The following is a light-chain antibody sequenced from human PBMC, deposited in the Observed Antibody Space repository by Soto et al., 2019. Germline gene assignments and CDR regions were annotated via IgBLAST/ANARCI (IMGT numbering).Light chain of an antibody. Sequence: QAVLTQSPSASASLGASVKLTCTLSSGHSSYAIAWHQQQPEKGPRYLMKLSSDGSHSKGDGIPDRFSGSSSGAERYLTISSLQSEDDADYYCQTWDTGASVVFGGGTKLTVL. CDR1: SGHSSYA. CDR3: QTWDTGASVV. CDR2: LSSDGSH. V-gene: IGLV4-69*01. J-gene: IGLJ2*01.